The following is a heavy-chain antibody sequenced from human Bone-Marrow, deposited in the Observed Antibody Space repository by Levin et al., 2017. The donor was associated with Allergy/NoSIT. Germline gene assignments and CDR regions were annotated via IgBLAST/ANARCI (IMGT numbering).Heavy chain of an antibody. V-gene: IGHV4-39*01. CDR1: GGSISSDDYF. CDR2: IYYTGST. J-gene: IGHJ4*02. Sequence: SQTLSLPCAVSGGSISSDDYFWGWIRQPPGKGLDWIGSIYYTGSTYFNPSLRSRVTISVDTSKNLFSLKMTSATAADTAVYYCARQSIRQRGAGYDFDYWGQGTLVTVSS. D-gene: IGHD1-1*01. CDR3: ARQSIRQRGAGYDFDY.